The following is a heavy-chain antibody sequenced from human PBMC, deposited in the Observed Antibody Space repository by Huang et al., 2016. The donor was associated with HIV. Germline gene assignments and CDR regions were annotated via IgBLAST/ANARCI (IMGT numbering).Heavy chain of an antibody. J-gene: IGHJ4*02. Sequence: QVQLVQSGAELKKPGSSVTVSCKASGGTFSSHTITWVRQAPGQGFEWMGEIVPMFGTGNNAQNCQGRVTITADEATATAYLELSSLKFEDTAIYYCARGLSGNIDSWGQGSLVTVSS. V-gene: IGHV1-69*01. CDR2: IVPMFGTG. CDR3: ARGLSGNIDS. D-gene: IGHD1-20*01. CDR1: GGTFSSHT.